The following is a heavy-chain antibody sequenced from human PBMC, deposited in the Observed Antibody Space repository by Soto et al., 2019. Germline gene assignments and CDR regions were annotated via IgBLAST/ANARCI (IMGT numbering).Heavy chain of an antibody. CDR1: GFTFSAYW. Sequence: EVQLVESGGDLVQPGGSLRLSCVASGFTFSAYWMSWVRQAPGRGLQWVATINNDGSEKYYADSVKGRFTISRDNARDSLYLQLTSLRAEDTALYYCARGSNQDYWGQGTLVGVSS. D-gene: IGHD2-8*01. CDR3: ARGSNQDY. V-gene: IGHV3-7*03. CDR2: INNDGSEK. J-gene: IGHJ4*02.